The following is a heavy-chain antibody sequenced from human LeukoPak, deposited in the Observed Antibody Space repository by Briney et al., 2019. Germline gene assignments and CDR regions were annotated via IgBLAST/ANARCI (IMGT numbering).Heavy chain of an antibody. CDR1: GYTLTKYD. Sequence: ASVKVSCKASGYTLTKYDINWVRQATGQGLEWMGWMNPNSGHTGYTQKFQGRVTMTRDTSISTAYMELSSLRSEDTAVYYCVRVQSGSYARYGMDVWGQGTTVTVSS. V-gene: IGHV1-8*01. D-gene: IGHD1-26*01. J-gene: IGHJ6*02. CDR3: VRVQSGSYARYGMDV. CDR2: MNPNSGHT.